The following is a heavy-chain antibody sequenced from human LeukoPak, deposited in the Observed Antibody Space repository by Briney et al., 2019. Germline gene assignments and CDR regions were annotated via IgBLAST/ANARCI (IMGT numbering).Heavy chain of an antibody. CDR2: IYWDDDR. J-gene: IGHJ4*02. CDR3: AHRKNYYDSSVFDN. D-gene: IGHD3-22*01. CDR1: GFSLNTRGGG. V-gene: IGHV2-5*02. Sequence: SGPTLVNPTHTLTLTCTFSGFSLNTRGGGVGWIRQPPGRALEWLALIYWDDDRRYSPSLKSRLTITKDTSRNQVVLTMTNMDPVDTATYSCAHRKNYYDSSVFDNWGQGTLVTVSS.